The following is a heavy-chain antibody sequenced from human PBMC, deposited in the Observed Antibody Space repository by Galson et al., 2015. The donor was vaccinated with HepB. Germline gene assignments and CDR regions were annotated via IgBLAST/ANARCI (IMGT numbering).Heavy chain of an antibody. Sequence: SLRLSCAASGFTFSSYAMSWVRQAPGKGLEWVSAISGSGGSTYYADSVKGRFTISRDNSKNTLYLQMNSLRAEDTAVYYCAKGADIVVVPAGWFDPWGQGTLVTVSS. CDR2: ISGSGGST. V-gene: IGHV3-23*01. CDR3: AKGADIVVVPAGWFDP. J-gene: IGHJ5*02. D-gene: IGHD2-2*01. CDR1: GFTFSSYA.